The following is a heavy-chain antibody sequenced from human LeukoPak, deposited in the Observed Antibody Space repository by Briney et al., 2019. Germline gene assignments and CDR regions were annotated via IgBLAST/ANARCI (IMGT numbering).Heavy chain of an antibody. D-gene: IGHD2-8*01. Sequence: PSETLSLTCSVSGGSLTNYYWGWIRQPPGKGLEFIGYIHSDGTTNYDSSLQSRVAISLDTSKIQFSLRLYSVTAADTAVYYCARVFGGGYCTNGVCSWGQGTLVTVSS. V-gene: IGHV4-59*12. CDR3: ARVFGGGYCTNGVCS. CDR2: IHSDGTT. J-gene: IGHJ4*02. CDR1: GGSLTNYY.